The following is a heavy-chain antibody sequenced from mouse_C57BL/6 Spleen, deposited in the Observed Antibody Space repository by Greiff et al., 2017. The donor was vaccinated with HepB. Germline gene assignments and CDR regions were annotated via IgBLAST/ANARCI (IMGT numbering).Heavy chain of an antibody. V-gene: IGHV1-64*01. CDR1: GYTFTSYW. CDR3: ARSQGDYDGYGWYFDV. Sequence: QVQLQQPGAELVKPGASVKLSCKASGYTFTSYWMHWVKQRPGQGLEWIGMIHPNSGSTNYNEKFKSKATLTVDKSSSTAYMQLSSLRSEDSAVYYCARSQGDYDGYGWYFDVWGTGTTVTVSS. J-gene: IGHJ1*03. D-gene: IGHD2-3*01. CDR2: IHPNSGST.